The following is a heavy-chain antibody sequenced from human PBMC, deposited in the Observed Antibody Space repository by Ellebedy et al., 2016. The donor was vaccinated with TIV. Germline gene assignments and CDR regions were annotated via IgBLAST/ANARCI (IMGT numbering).Heavy chain of an antibody. CDR1: GYTFTGYG. CDR2: FSAYNRNT. Sequence: ASVKVSCXASGYTFTGYGVSWVRQAPGQGLEWMGWFSAYNRNTNYAQKFQGRVTMTTDTSTSTAYMELRSLRSDDTAVYYCARPSAVIERYDAFDIWGRGTMVTVSS. V-gene: IGHV1-18*01. D-gene: IGHD3-22*01. CDR3: ARPSAVIERYDAFDI. J-gene: IGHJ3*02.